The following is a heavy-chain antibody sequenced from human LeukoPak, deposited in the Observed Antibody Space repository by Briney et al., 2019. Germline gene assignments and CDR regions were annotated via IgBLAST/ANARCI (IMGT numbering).Heavy chain of an antibody. D-gene: IGHD3-16*02. V-gene: IGHV3-20*04. CDR1: GFTFDDYG. J-gene: IGHJ4*02. CDR2: INWNGGST. CDR3: ARGNHYDYVWGSYRLYYFDY. Sequence: GGSLRLSCAASGFTFDDYGMSWVRQAPGKGLEWVSGINWNGGSTGYADSVKGRFTISRDNAKNSLYLQMNSLRAEDTALYYCARGNHYDYVWGSYRLYYFDYWGQGTLVTVSS.